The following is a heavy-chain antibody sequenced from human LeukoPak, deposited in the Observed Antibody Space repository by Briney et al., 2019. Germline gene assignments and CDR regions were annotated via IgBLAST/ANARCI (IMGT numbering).Heavy chain of an antibody. Sequence: SETLSLTCTVSGGSISSSSYYWGWIRQPPGKGLEWIANILYSGTTYYNPSLKSRVTISVDTSKNQFSLKLGSVTAADTAVYYCARTLPGVVVAATDYWGQGTLVTVSS. CDR3: ARTLPGVVVAATDY. J-gene: IGHJ4*02. CDR1: GGSISSSSYY. V-gene: IGHV4-39*01. D-gene: IGHD2-15*01. CDR2: ILYSGTT.